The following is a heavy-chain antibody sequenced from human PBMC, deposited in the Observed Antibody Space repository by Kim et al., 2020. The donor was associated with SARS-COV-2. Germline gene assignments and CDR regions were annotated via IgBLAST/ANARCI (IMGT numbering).Heavy chain of an antibody. Sequence: KFQGRVKITADESTSTAYMELSSLRAEDTAVYYCARDRVYSSSTYDAFDIWGQGTMVTVSS. V-gene: IGHV1-69*01. CDR3: ARDRVYSSSTYDAFDI. D-gene: IGHD6-6*01. J-gene: IGHJ3*02.